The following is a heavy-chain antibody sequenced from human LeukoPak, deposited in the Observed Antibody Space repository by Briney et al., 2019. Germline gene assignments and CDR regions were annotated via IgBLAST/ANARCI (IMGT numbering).Heavy chain of an antibody. Sequence: GGSLRLSCAASGFTFSGYWMHWVRQAPGKGLVWVSRINTDGSITNHADFVKGRFIISRDNAKNTLSLQMNSLRAEDTAVYYCVRDDLHLDYWGQGILVTVSS. V-gene: IGHV3-74*01. J-gene: IGHJ4*02. CDR2: INTDGSIT. CDR3: VRDDLHLDY. CDR1: GFTFSGYW.